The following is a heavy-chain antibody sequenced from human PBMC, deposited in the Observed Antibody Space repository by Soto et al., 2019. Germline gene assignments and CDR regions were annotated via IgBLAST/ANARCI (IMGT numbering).Heavy chain of an antibody. Sequence: PVGSLSLSCAASGFTFSSYWMSWVSQAPGKGLEWVANIKQDGSEKYYVDSVKGRFTISRDNAKNSLYLQMNSLRAEDTAVYYCAREGLSYAFDIWGQGTMVTVSS. CDR3: AREGLSYAFDI. J-gene: IGHJ3*02. CDR1: GFTFSSYW. CDR2: IKQDGSEK. V-gene: IGHV3-7*03. D-gene: IGHD2-2*01.